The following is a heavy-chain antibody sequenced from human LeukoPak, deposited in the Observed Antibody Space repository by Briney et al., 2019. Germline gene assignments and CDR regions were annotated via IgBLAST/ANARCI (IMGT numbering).Heavy chain of an antibody. D-gene: IGHD2-21*02. CDR1: GFTFLNHP. CDR2: ISYDGTKT. Sequence: QTGGSLRLSCEGSGFTFLNHPMHWVRQVPGEGLEWLAVISYDGTKTYYADSVKGRFTISRDNSKNSLFLQMHSLRADDTAVYYCARGRRDCSGDCYVAFEIWGQGTMVTVSS. V-gene: IGHV3-30*14. CDR3: ARGRRDCSGDCYVAFEI. J-gene: IGHJ3*02.